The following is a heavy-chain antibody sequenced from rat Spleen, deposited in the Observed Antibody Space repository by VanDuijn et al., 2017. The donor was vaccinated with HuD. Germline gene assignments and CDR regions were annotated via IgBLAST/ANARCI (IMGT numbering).Heavy chain of an antibody. V-gene: IGHV5-27*01. Sequence: EVQLVESDGGLVQPGRSLKLSCAASGFTFSDYYMAWVRQAPTKGLEWVATISPSGVTYYRDSVKGRFTVSRENTERTLYLLVDSLRSEDTAAYYCTTDRPGALMEAWGQGASVTVSS. J-gene: IGHJ4*01. CDR2: ISPSGVT. CDR1: GFTFSDYY. D-gene: IGHD5-1*01. CDR3: TTDRPGALMEA.